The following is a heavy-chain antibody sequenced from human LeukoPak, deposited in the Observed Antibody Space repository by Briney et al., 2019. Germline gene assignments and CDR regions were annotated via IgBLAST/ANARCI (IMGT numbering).Heavy chain of an antibody. CDR2: INPNSGGT. CDR1: GYTFTDYY. Sequence: GASVKVSCKASGYTFTDYYIHWVRQAPGRGLEWMGWINPNSGGTNYAQKFQGRVTVTRDTSISTAYMELSRLRSDDTAVYYCARDHDYGDYALDYWGQGTLVTVSS. D-gene: IGHD4-17*01. J-gene: IGHJ4*02. CDR3: ARDHDYGDYALDY. V-gene: IGHV1-2*02.